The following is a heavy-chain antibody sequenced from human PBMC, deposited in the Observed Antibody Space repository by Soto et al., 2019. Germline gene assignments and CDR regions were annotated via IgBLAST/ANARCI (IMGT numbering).Heavy chain of an antibody. CDR1: GGSISSYY. D-gene: IGHD3-10*01. CDR2: IYYSGST. V-gene: IGHV4-59*08. CDR3: ASITIVRGVDLNS. Sequence: SETLSLTCTVSGGSISSYYWSWIRQPPGKGLEWIGYIYYSGSTNYNPSLKSRVTISVDTSKNQFSLKLSSVTAADTAVYYCASITIVRGVDLNSWGQGNLVTISS. J-gene: IGHJ4*02.